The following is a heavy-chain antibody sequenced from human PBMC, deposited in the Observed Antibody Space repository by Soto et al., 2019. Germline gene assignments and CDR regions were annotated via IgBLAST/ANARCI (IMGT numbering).Heavy chain of an antibody. CDR2: INPSGGST. V-gene: IGHV1-46*01. D-gene: IGHD6-6*01. CDR1: GYTFTNYY. J-gene: IGHJ6*02. Sequence: ASVKVSCKASGYTFTNYYMRWVRQAPGQGLEWMGIINPSGGSTSYAQKFQGRVTMTRDTSTSTVYMELSSLRSEDTAVYYCARDCAIHDRQLVKYYYYGMDVWGQGTTVTVSS. CDR3: ARDCAIHDRQLVKYYYYGMDV.